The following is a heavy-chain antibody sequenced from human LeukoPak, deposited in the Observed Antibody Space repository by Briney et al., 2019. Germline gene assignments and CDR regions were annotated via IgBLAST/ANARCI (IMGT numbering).Heavy chain of an antibody. CDR1: GYTLTELS. CDR2: FDPEDGET. V-gene: IGHV1-24*01. Sequence: ASVKVSCKVSGYTLTELSMHWVRQAPGKGLEWMGRFDPEDGETIYAQKFQGRVTMTEDTSTDTAYMDLSSLRSEDTAMYYCATVVAMATFDYWGKGTLVTVSS. J-gene: IGHJ4*02. D-gene: IGHD6-19*01. CDR3: ATVVAMATFDY.